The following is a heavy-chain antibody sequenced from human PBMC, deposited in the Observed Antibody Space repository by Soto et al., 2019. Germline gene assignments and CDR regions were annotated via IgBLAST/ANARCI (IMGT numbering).Heavy chain of an antibody. CDR3: ARAVADLYYFDY. Sequence: GASVKVSCKASGYTFTGYYMHWVRQAPGQGLEWMGWINPNSGGTNYAQKCQGWVTMTRDTSISTAYMELSRLRSDDTAVYYCARAVADLYYFDYWGQGTLVTVSS. J-gene: IGHJ4*02. V-gene: IGHV1-2*04. CDR1: GYTFTGYY. CDR2: INPNSGGT. D-gene: IGHD6-19*01.